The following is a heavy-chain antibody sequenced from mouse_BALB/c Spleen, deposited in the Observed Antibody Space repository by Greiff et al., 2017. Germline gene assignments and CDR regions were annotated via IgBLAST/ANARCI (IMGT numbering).Heavy chain of an antibody. CDR2: ISYSGST. V-gene: IGHV3-8*02. CDR1: GDSITSGY. D-gene: IGHD1-2*01. J-gene: IGHJ1*01. Sequence: EVKLVESGPSLVKPSQTLSLTCSVTGDSITSGYWNWIRKFPGNKLEYMGYISYSGSTYYNPSLKSRISITRDTSKNQYYLQLNSVTTEDTATYYCARYRGITTGYWYFDVWGAGTTVTVSS. CDR3: ARYRGITTGYWYFDV.